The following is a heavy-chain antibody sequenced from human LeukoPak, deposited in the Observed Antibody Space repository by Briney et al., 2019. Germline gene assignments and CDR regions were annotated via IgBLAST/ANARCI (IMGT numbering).Heavy chain of an antibody. CDR2: IYYSGST. D-gene: IGHD4-11*01. J-gene: IGHJ4*02. CDR1: GGSVSSGSYY. Sequence: SETLSLTCTVSGGSVSSGSYYWSWIRQPPGKGLEWIGDIYYSGSTNYNPSLKSRVPISVDTSKNQFSLKLSSVTAADTAVYYCARVGDYSNFYFDYWGQGTLVTVSS. V-gene: IGHV4-61*01. CDR3: ARVGDYSNFYFDY.